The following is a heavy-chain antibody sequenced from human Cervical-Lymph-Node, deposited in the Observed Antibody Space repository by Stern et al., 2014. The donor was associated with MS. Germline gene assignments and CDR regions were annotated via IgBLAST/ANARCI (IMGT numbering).Heavy chain of an antibody. J-gene: IGHJ6*02. D-gene: IGHD1-26*01. V-gene: IGHV3-30*18. CDR1: GFTFSSYG. CDR2: ISYDASNK. Sequence: VQLVESGGGVVQPGRSLRLSCAASGFTFSSYGMHWVRQAPGQGLEWGAVISYDASNKSYADSVTGRFTSSRGNSKNTLYLQMNSLRAEDTAVYYCAKDLGGTYYHYYYGMDVWGQGTTVTVSS. CDR3: AKDLGGTYYHYYYGMDV.